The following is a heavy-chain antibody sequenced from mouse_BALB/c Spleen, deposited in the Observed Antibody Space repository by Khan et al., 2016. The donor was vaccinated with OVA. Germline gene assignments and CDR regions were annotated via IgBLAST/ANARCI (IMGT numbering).Heavy chain of an antibody. CDR2: IYPGDGDT. V-gene: IGHV1-80*01. CDR1: GYAFSSSW. Sequence: VQLQQSGAELVRPGSSVKISCKASGYAFSSSWMNWVKQRPGQGLEWIGQIYPGDGDTNYNGKFKGKATLTADKSSSTAYMQLSSLTSEDSAVYCCARYFGSSFAYWGQETLVTVSA. CDR3: ARYFGSSFAY. J-gene: IGHJ3*01. D-gene: IGHD1-1*01.